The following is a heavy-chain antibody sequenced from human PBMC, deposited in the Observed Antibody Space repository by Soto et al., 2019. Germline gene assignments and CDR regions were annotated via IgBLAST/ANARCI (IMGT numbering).Heavy chain of an antibody. D-gene: IGHD2-21*02. V-gene: IGHV4-39*01. Sequence: XGTLTLTCAVYGGSFSRSYYWCCIRQPPGKGLEWIGSIYYSGSTYNNPSLRSRVSMSIDTSKDQFSLKLKSVTAADTALYFCARQRTSVVTRAYFDVWGPGSLVTVSS. CDR2: IYYSGST. J-gene: IGHJ4*02. CDR3: ARQRTSVVTRAYFDV. CDR1: GGSFSRSYY.